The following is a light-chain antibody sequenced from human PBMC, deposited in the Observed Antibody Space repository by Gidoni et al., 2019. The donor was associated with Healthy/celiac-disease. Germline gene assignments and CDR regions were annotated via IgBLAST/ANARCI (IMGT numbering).Light chain of an antibody. J-gene: IGLJ2*01. V-gene: IGLV3-1*01. CDR1: KLGNKY. CDR2: QDS. CDR3: QAWDSSTVV. Sequence: SSELTQPPSVSVSPGQTASITCSGDKLGNKYACWYQQKPGQSPLLVIYQDSKRPSGIPERFSSSNSGNTATLPISGTQAMDEADYYCQAWDSSTVVFGGGTKLTVL.